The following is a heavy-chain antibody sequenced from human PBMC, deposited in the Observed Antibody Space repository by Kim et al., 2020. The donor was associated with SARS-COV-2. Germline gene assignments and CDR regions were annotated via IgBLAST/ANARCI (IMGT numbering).Heavy chain of an antibody. D-gene: IGHD6-19*01. V-gene: IGHV3-7*01. Sequence: SETNYVDSVKGRFTISRDAGKNSLYLQMYSLRGEDTAVYYCVRGGWYFDYWGQETLVTVSS. CDR3: VRGGWYFDY. CDR2: SET. J-gene: IGHJ4*02.